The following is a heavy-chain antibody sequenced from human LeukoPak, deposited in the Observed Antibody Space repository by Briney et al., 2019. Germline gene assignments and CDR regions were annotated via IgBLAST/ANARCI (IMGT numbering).Heavy chain of an antibody. V-gene: IGHV1-2*02. Sequence: ASVKVSCKASGYTFTGYYMHWVRQAPGQGLEWMGWINPNSGGTNYAQKFQGRVTMTRDTSISTAYMELSRLRSDDTAVYYCARVAGRGYYDSSGYYLDYWGQGTLVTVSS. CDR3: ARVAGRGYYDSSGYYLDY. CDR2: INPNSGGT. J-gene: IGHJ4*02. CDR1: GYTFTGYY. D-gene: IGHD3-22*01.